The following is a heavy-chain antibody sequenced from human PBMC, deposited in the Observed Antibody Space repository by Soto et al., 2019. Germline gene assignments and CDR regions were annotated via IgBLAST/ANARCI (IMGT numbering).Heavy chain of an antibody. CDR3: ARHDGHSGSLIGY. D-gene: IGHD1-26*01. CDR1: GFSFSTYS. CDR2: ISSSGDTI. J-gene: IGHJ4*02. V-gene: IGHV3-48*02. Sequence: PGGSLRLSCAASGFSFSTYSMNWVRQAPGKGLEWVSFISSSGDTIHYADSVKGRFTVSRDNAKNSLYLQMNSLRDEDTAVYYCARHDGHSGSLIGYWGQGTLVTVSS.